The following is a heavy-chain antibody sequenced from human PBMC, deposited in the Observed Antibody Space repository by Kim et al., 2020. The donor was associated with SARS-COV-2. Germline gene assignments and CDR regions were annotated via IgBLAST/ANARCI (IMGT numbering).Heavy chain of an antibody. Sequence: SETLSLTCTVSGGSISSYYWSWIRQPPGKGLEWIGYIYYSGSTNYNPSLKSRVTISVDTSKNQFSLKLSSVTAADTAVYYCARDSEVGLWDYWGQGTLVTVSS. CDR1: GGSISSYY. J-gene: IGHJ4*02. V-gene: IGHV4-59*01. D-gene: IGHD3-16*01. CDR3: ARDSEVGLWDY. CDR2: IYYSGST.